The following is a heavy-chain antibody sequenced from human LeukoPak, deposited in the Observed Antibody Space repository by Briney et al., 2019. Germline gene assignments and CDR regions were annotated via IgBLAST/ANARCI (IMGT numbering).Heavy chain of an antibody. Sequence: ASVKVSCKASGGTFSSYAISWVRQAPGQGLEWMGIINPSGGSTSYAQKFQGRVTMTRDTSTSTVYMELSSLRSEDTAVYYCARDIVVVPAASPEYYYYGMDVWGQGTTVTVSS. CDR2: INPSGGST. J-gene: IGHJ6*02. CDR1: GGTFSSYA. D-gene: IGHD2-2*01. V-gene: IGHV1-46*01. CDR3: ARDIVVVPAASPEYYYYGMDV.